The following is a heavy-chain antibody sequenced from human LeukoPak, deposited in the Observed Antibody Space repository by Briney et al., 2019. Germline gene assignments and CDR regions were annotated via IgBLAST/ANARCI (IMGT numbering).Heavy chain of an antibody. Sequence: PGGSLRLSCAASGFTFSSYEMNWVRQAPGKGLEWVSYISSSGSTIYYADSVKGRFTISRDNAKNSLYLQMNSLRVEDTAVYYCARHCFSGSYYYYYYGMEVWGQGTTVTVSS. D-gene: IGHD1-26*01. CDR2: ISSSGSTI. CDR3: ARHCFSGSYYYYYYGMEV. J-gene: IGHJ6*02. CDR1: GFTFSSYE. V-gene: IGHV3-48*03.